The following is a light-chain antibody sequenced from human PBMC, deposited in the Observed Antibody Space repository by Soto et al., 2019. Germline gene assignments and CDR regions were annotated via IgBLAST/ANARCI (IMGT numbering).Light chain of an antibody. J-gene: IGKJ1*01. CDR3: QQYGSSPRT. Sequence: VVMTQSPGTLSVSPGEGVTLSCRASQSVGNSLAWYQQKPGQAPRLLIFGASSRATGIPDRFSGSGSGTDFTLTISRLEPEDFAVYYCQQYGSSPRTFGQGTKVDI. V-gene: IGKV3-20*01. CDR2: GAS. CDR1: QSVGNS.